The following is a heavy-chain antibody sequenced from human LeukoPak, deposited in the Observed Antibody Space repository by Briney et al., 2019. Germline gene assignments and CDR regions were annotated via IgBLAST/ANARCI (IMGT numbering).Heavy chain of an antibody. Sequence: GGSLRLSCAAPGFSISNSAMSWVRQAPGKGLEWVSLIIASSGSTFNADSVKGRFTISRDNSKNTLYLQMNSLRAEDTAVYYCAKGAYDYIEMGYFDYWGQGTLVTVSS. V-gene: IGHV3-23*01. CDR1: GFSISNSA. CDR2: IIASSGST. J-gene: IGHJ4*02. D-gene: IGHD5-12*01. CDR3: AKGAYDYIEMGYFDY.